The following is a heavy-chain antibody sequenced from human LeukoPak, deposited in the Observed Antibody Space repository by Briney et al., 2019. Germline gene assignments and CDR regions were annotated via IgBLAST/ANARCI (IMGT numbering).Heavy chain of an antibody. V-gene: IGHV4-59*08. CDR1: GDSISSFY. CDR3: ARLGGYSNYEAGY. D-gene: IGHD4-11*01. Sequence: PSETLSLTCTVSGDSISSFYWSWIRQPAGRGLEWIGTIFYTGNTYYNPSLKSRLTISVDTSTNQFSLTLSSVTAADTAVYYCARLGGYSNYEAGYWGQGTLVTVSS. CDR2: IFYTGNT. J-gene: IGHJ4*02.